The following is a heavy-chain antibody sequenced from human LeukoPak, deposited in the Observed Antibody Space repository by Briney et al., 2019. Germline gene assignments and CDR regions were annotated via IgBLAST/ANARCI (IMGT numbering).Heavy chain of an antibody. CDR2: IKQDGSEK. CDR1: GFTFSNFW. J-gene: IGHJ4*02. Sequence: GGSLRLSCTASGFTFSNFWMGWVRQAPGKGLEWVANIKQDGSEKYYVDSVKGRFTISRDNAKNSLYLQMNSLGAEDTAVYYCARGGTELVIPTYWGKGILVTVSS. D-gene: IGHD3-22*01. V-gene: IGHV3-7*01. CDR3: ARGGTELVIPTY.